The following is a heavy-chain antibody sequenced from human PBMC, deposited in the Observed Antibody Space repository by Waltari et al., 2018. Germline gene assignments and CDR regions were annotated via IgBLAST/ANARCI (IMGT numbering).Heavy chain of an antibody. CDR2: ISSSSSTM. CDR1: GFTFSSYS. CDR3: ARGPRITIFGVVIHGYYGMDV. J-gene: IGHJ6*02. D-gene: IGHD3-3*01. Sequence: VQLVESGGGLVQPGGSLRLSCAASGFTFSSYSMNWVRQAPGKGLEWVSYISSSSSTMYYADSVKGVFTISRDNAKNSLYLQMNRLRAEDTAVYYCARGPRITIFGVVIHGYYGMDVWGQGTTVTVS. V-gene: IGHV3-48*01.